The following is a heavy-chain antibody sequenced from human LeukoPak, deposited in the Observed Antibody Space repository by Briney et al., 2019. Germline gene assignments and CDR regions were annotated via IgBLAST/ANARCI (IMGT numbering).Heavy chain of an antibody. D-gene: IGHD5-18*01. J-gene: IGHJ4*02. Sequence: PGGSLRLSCAASGFTFSSYEMNWVRQAPGKGLEWVANIKEDGSEKNYADSVKGRFTISRDNAKNSLYLQMNSLRAEDTAVYYCARGYTCGYWGQGTLVIVSS. CDR1: GFTFSSYE. CDR3: ARGYTCGY. CDR2: IKEDGSEK. V-gene: IGHV3-7*04.